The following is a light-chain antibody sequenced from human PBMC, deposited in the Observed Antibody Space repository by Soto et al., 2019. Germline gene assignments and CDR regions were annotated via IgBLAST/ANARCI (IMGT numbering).Light chain of an antibody. J-gene: IGKJ1*01. CDR3: LQTSTFPRT. CDR1: QDIGNF. CDR2: GAS. V-gene: IGKV1-12*01. Sequence: DIQMTHSPASVSASVVDRFTISCLASQDIGNFLAWYQQTPGKAPRLLVHGASSLSREIPSRFSGGGTGTHFTLTISGLQPEDLATYFCLQTSTFPRTFGQGTKVDIK.